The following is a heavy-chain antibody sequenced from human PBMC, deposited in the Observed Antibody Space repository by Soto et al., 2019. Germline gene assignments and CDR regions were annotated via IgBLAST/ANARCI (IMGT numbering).Heavy chain of an antibody. V-gene: IGHV4-4*02. CDR3: ASRDPGTSVDY. CDR1: GGSFTSNNW. Sequence: SETLSLTCAVSGGSFTSNNWWTWVRPPPGQGLEWIGEIYRTGITNYNPSLKSRVTISLDKSENQFSLKVTSLTAADTAVYYCASRDPGTSVDYWGLGTLVTSPQ. J-gene: IGHJ4*01. D-gene: IGHD1-7*01. CDR2: IYRTGIT.